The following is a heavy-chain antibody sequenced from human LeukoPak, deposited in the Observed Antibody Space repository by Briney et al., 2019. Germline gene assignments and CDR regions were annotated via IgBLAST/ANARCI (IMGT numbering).Heavy chain of an antibody. Sequence: ASVKVSCKASGYTFTRYGISWVRQAPGQGLEWMGWISAYNGNTNYAQKLQGRVTMTTDKSTSTAYMELRSLRSDDTAVYYCATRQLHDDYYYGMDVWGQGTTVTASS. D-gene: IGHD5-18*01. CDR3: ATRQLHDDYYYGMDV. CDR1: GYTFTRYG. J-gene: IGHJ6*02. V-gene: IGHV1-18*01. CDR2: ISAYNGNT.